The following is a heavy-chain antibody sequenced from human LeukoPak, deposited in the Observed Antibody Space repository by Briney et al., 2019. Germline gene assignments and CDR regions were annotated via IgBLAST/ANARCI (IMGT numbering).Heavy chain of an antibody. D-gene: IGHD2-15*01. CDR2: ISSGGSSM. Sequence: GGSLRLSCAASGFTFSSYEMNWVRQAPGKGLEWVSFISSGGSSMYYVDSVKGRFTISRDNAKNSLYLQMNSLRAEDTAVYYCVQESSSLLRSYFDYWGQGTLVTVSS. CDR1: GFTFSSYE. CDR3: VQESSSLLRSYFDY. J-gene: IGHJ4*02. V-gene: IGHV3-48*03.